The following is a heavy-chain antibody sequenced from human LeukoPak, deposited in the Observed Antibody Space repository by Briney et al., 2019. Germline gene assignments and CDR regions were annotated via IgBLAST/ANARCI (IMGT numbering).Heavy chain of an antibody. Sequence: GASVKVSCKASGYTFTGYYMHWVRQAPGQGLEWMGWINPNSGGTNYAQKLQGRVTMTTDTSTSTAYMELRSLRSDDTAVYYCARVVDTELLWFGESAWSDYWGQGTLVTVSS. CDR3: ARVVDTELLWFGESAWSDY. CDR2: INPNSGGT. J-gene: IGHJ4*02. V-gene: IGHV1-2*02. CDR1: GYTFTGYY. D-gene: IGHD3-10*01.